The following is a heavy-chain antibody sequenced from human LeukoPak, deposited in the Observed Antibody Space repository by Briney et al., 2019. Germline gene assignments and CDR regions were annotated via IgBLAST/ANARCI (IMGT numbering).Heavy chain of an antibody. CDR3: ARGVWGSYRIDY. Sequence: PSENLSLTCTVSGGPISSYYWSWIRQPPGKGLEWIGCIYYSGSTYYNPSLKSRVTISIDTSKNQFSLKLSSVTAADTAVYYCARGVWGSYRIDYWGQGTLVTVSS. CDR2: IYYSGST. J-gene: IGHJ4*02. D-gene: IGHD3-16*02. V-gene: IGHV4-59*12. CDR1: GGPISSYY.